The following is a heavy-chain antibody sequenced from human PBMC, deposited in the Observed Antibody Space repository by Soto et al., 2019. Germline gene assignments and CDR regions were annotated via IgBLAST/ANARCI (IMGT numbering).Heavy chain of an antibody. CDR3: ARHGKTGPQGGLDY. V-gene: IGHV5-10-1*01. CDR2: IDPSDSYI. J-gene: IGHJ4*02. CDR1: GYSFTSYW. Sequence: GESLKISCKGSGYSFTSYWISWVRQLPGKGLEWMGRIDPSDSYINFSPSSQGHVTISVDRSISTAYLQWRSLKASDTAMYYCARHGKTGPQGGLDYWGQGTLVTVSS. D-gene: IGHD3-16*01.